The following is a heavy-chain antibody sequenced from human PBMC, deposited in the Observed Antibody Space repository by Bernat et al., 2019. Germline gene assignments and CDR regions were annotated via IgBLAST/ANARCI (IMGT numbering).Heavy chain of an antibody. V-gene: IGHV2-70*13. CDR2: IDWDGDK. Sequence: QVTLRESGPALVKPTQTLTLTCTFSGFSLTTSSMCVSWIRQSPGKALEWLARIDWDGDKWYTTSLKTRLSISKDTSKNHVVLTMTNMDPVDTATYYCARVDYGSGTGYMDVWGKGTTVPGAS. J-gene: IGHJ6*03. CDR1: GFSLTTSSMC. D-gene: IGHD3-10*01. CDR3: ARVDYGSGTGYMDV.